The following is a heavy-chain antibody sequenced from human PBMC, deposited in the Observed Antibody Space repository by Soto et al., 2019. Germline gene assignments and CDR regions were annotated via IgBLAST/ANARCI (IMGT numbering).Heavy chain of an antibody. CDR3: ARDPNRSGYPVSLRYFDY. J-gene: IGHJ4*02. CDR2: IYHSGST. CDR1: GGSISSSNW. V-gene: IGHV4-4*02. D-gene: IGHD3-22*01. Sequence: QVQLQESGPGLVKPSGTLSLTCAVSGGSISSSNWWSWVRQPPGKGLEWIGEIYHSGSTNYNPSLRSRVLKSVAKAENQSSRKLSAVTAADTAVYYCARDPNRSGYPVSLRYFDYWGQGTLVTVSS.